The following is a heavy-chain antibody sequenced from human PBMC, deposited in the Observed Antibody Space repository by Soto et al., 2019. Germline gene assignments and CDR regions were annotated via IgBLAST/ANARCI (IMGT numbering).Heavy chain of an antibody. Sequence: EVQLLESGGGLVQPGGSLRLSCAASGFTFSAYAMGWVRQAPGKGLEWDSTIHGGGGATHYADSVKGRFTISRDDSKNPRYAQMNSLRAEDTAVYYCAKFEGHPLEYWYLDFWGGGTLVTVSS. CDR3: AKFEGHPLEYWYLDF. J-gene: IGHJ2*01. CDR2: IHGGGGAT. CDR1: GFTFSAYA. V-gene: IGHV3-23*01. D-gene: IGHD1-1*01.